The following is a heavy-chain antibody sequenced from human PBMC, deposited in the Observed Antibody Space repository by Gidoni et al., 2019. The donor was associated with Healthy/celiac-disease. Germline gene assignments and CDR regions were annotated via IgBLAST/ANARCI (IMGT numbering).Heavy chain of an antibody. Sequence: QVQQVQSGAQVKKPGAAVKVSCKASGHTFTSYGISGVRQAPGQGLKWMGWISAYNGNTNYPQKLQGRVTMTTDTSTSTAFMELRSLRSDDPAVYSCARDTSESGWHVYDYFNWFDPWGQGTLVTVSS. J-gene: IGHJ5*02. CDR1: GHTFTSYG. D-gene: IGHD6-19*01. CDR2: ISAYNGNT. V-gene: IGHV1-18*01. CDR3: ARDTSESGWHVYDYFNWFDP.